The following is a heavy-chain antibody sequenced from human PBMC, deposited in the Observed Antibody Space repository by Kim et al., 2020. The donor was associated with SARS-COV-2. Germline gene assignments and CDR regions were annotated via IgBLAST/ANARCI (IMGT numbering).Heavy chain of an antibody. V-gene: IGHV1-69*13. CDR1: GYTFSSYA. J-gene: IGHJ6*02. CDR2: IIPIFGTA. CDR3: ARGEAGGYYYYGMDV. D-gene: IGHD2-8*02. Sequence: SVKVSCKASGYTFSSYAINWVRQAPGQGLEWMGWIIPIFGTANYAQKFQGRVTITADESTSTAYMELSSLRSEDTAVYYCARGEAGGYYYYGMDVWGQGTTVTVSS.